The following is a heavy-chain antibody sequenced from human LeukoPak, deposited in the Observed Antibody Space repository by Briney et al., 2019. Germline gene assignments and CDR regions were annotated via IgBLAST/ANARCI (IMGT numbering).Heavy chain of an antibody. Sequence: SETLSLTCAVYGGSFSGYYWSWIRQPPGKGLEWIGEINHSGSTNYNSSLKNRVTISVDTSKNQFSLKLSSVTAADTAVYYCARGREFDSYYFDYWGQGTLVTVSS. D-gene: IGHD3-10*01. J-gene: IGHJ4*02. V-gene: IGHV4-34*01. CDR1: GGSFSGYY. CDR2: INHSGST. CDR3: ARGREFDSYYFDY.